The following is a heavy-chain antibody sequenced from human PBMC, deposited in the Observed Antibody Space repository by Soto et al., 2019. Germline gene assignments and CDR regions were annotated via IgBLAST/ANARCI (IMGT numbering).Heavy chain of an antibody. J-gene: IGHJ1*01. CDR3: AKDPYDSSGYYYSFEYFQH. Sequence: GGSLRLSCAASGFTFSSYAMSWVRQAPGKGLEWVSAISGSGGSTYYADSVKGRFTISRDNSKNTLYLQMNSLRAEDTAVYYCAKDPYDSSGYYYSFEYFQHWGQGTLVTVSS. CDR1: GFTFSSYA. D-gene: IGHD3-22*01. V-gene: IGHV3-23*01. CDR2: ISGSGGST.